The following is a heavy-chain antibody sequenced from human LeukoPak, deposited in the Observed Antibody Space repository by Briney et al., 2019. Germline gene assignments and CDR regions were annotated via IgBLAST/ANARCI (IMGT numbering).Heavy chain of an antibody. J-gene: IGHJ3*01. CDR1: YGSIHNYY. V-gene: IGHV4-4*07. D-gene: IGHD1-26*01. CDR2: VYTRGST. CDR3: ARVEPVSGSYYFGAFDV. Sequence: SETLSLTCNVSYGSIHNYYRSWIRQPAGRTLEWIGRVYTRGSTIYNASLRSRVSMSLDTSRSHLSLRLNSVTAADTAVYYCARVEPVSGSYYFGAFDVWGPGILVTVSS.